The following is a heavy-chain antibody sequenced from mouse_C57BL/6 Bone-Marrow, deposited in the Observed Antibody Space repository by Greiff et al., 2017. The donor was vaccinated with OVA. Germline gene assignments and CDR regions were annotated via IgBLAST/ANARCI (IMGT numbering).Heavy chain of an antibody. V-gene: IGHV1-61*01. Sequence: QVQLQQSGAELVRPGSSVKLSCKASGYTFTSYWMDWVKQRPGQGLEWIGNIYPPDSDNPYNQKFKDKDTLTVDKSSSTAYMQLSSLTSEDSAVYYCASGGHNGGGFAYWGQGTLVTVSA. CDR2: IYPPDSDN. CDR1: GYTFTSYW. D-gene: IGHD6-1*01. J-gene: IGHJ3*01. CDR3: ASGGHNGGGFAY.